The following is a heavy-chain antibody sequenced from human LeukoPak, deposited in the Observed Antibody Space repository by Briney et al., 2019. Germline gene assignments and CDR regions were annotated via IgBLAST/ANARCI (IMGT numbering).Heavy chain of an antibody. Sequence: GGSLRLSCAASGFTFNNYAMHWVRQAPGKGLEWVSGISWNSGSIGYGDSVKGRFTITRDNAKNSLYLQMNSLRAEDMALYYCAKDISSSWYNHDAFDIWGQGTMVTVSS. V-gene: IGHV3-9*03. D-gene: IGHD6-13*01. CDR2: ISWNSGSI. J-gene: IGHJ3*02. CDR3: AKDISSSWYNHDAFDI. CDR1: GFTFNNYA.